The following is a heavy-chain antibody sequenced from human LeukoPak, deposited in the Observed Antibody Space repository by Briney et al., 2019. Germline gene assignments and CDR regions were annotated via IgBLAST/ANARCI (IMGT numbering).Heavy chain of an antibody. Sequence: SLRLSCTACGFIHGDYAMSWVRQPRGKGREGVGFIRSKAYGGTTEYAASVKGRFTISRDDSKSIAYLQMNSLKTEYTAVYYCTRDCSYYDLWSEAPVGIALDIWGQGTMVTVSS. D-gene: IGHD3-3*01. CDR1: GFIHGDYA. CDR3: TRDCSYYDLWSEAPVGIALDI. CDR2: IRSKAYGGTT. V-gene: IGHV3-49*04. J-gene: IGHJ3*02.